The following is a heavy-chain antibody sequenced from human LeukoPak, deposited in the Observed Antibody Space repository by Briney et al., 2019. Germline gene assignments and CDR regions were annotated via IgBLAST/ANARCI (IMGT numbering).Heavy chain of an antibody. Sequence: PSETLSLTCTVYGGSFSGYYWSWIRQPPGKGLEWIGEINHSGSTKYNPSLKSRATISVDTSKNQFSLKLSSVTAADTAVYYCATMTTVTNMFDYWGQGTLVTVSS. J-gene: IGHJ4*02. CDR3: ATMTTVTNMFDY. V-gene: IGHV4-34*01. CDR2: INHSGST. D-gene: IGHD4-11*01. CDR1: GGSFSGYY.